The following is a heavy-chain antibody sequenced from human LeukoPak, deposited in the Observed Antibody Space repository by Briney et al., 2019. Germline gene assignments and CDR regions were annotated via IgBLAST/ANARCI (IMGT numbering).Heavy chain of an antibody. J-gene: IGHJ6*03. CDR2: ISYDGSNK. CDR1: GFTFSSYA. Sequence: PGGSLRLSCAASGFTFSSYAMHWVRQAPGKGLEWVAVISYDGSNKYYADSVKGRFTISRDNSKNTLYLQMNSLRAEDTAVYYCARDRDYDFWSGYYTPWTYYYYYMDVWGKGTTVTVSS. CDR3: ARDRDYDFWSGYYTPWTYYYYYMDV. V-gene: IGHV3-30*01. D-gene: IGHD3-3*01.